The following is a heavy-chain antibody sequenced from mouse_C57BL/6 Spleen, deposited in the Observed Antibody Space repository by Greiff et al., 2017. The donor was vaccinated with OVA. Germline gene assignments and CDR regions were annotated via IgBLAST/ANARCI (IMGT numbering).Heavy chain of an antibody. D-gene: IGHD4-1*01. Sequence: EVQRVESEGGLVQPGSSMKLSCTASGFTFSDYYMAWVRQVPEKGLEWVANINYDGSSTYYLDSLKSRFIISRDNAKNILYLQMSSLKSEDTATYYCARGPPANWDGAWFAYWGQGTLVTVSA. CDR1: GFTFSDYY. CDR2: INYDGSST. CDR3: ARGPPANWDGAWFAY. V-gene: IGHV5-16*01. J-gene: IGHJ3*01.